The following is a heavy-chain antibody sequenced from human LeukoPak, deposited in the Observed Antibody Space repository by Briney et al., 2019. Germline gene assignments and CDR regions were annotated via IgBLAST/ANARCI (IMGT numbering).Heavy chain of an antibody. CDR1: GFTFSSYG. D-gene: IGHD3-3*01. CDR2: ISYDGSNK. CDR3: AKGQDDFWSGQGYDSNYYAMDV. J-gene: IGHJ6*02. Sequence: GGSLRLSCAASGFTFSSYGMHWVRQAPGKGLEWVAVISYDGSNKYYADSVKGRFTISRDNSKNTLYLQMNSLRAEDTAVYYCAKGQDDFWSGQGYDSNYYAMDVWGQGTTVTASS. V-gene: IGHV3-30*18.